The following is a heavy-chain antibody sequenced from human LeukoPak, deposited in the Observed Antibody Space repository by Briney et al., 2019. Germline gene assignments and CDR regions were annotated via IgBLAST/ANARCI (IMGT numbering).Heavy chain of an antibody. Sequence: GGSLRLSCDTSGFIFSDYTMNWVRQAPGKGLEWISYISANGDTIYYADSVRGRFTISRDNAKNSLYLLMNSLRAEDTALYYCVSAYGGLLDYWGQGSLVTVSS. D-gene: IGHD3-16*01. CDR3: VSAYGGLLDY. CDR1: GFIFSDYT. CDR2: ISANGDTI. V-gene: IGHV3-48*04. J-gene: IGHJ4*02.